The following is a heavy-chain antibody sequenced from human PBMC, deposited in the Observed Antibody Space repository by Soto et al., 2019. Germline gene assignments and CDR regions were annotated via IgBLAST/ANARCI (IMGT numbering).Heavy chain of an antibody. CDR3: AREMALLWFGELSNNYYYGMDV. CDR1: CGSISSYY. Sequence: PXGTLTLTCTVSCGSISSYYWSWIRQPAGQGLEWIGRIYTSGSTNYNPSLKSRVTMSVDTSKNQFSLKLSSVTAAETAVYYCAREMALLWFGELSNNYYYGMDVWGQGTTVTVSS. J-gene: IGHJ6*02. CDR2: IYTSGST. D-gene: IGHD3-10*01. V-gene: IGHV4-4*07.